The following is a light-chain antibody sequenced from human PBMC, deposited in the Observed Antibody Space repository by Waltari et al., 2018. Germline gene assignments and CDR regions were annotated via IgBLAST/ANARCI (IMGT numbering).Light chain of an antibody. Sequence: QSVLTQPPSASGTPGQRVSISCSGSSSKYGSNYVYWSQQLPGTAPKLLIYRNNPPPQGVPDPFSGSKYGTSGSLAISGVRSEDEADYYCAAWDDSLSGVVFGGGTKLTVL. CDR2: RNN. CDR3: AAWDDSLSGVV. CDR1: SSKYGSNY. J-gene: IGLJ2*01. V-gene: IGLV1-47*01.